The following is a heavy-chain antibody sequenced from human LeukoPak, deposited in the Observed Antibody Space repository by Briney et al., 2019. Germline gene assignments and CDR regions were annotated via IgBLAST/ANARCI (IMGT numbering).Heavy chain of an antibody. Sequence: PGGSLRLSCVAAGFSFSDHYMSWIRQAPGKGLEWVSHISDTGSTIYYADSVRGRFTISRDNARNSVFLQMNSLRGEDAAVYYCAKSLWRGHCTRNNCYPNWFDHWGQGTLVTVSS. D-gene: IGHD1-1*01. J-gene: IGHJ5*02. CDR3: AKSLWRGHCTRNNCYPNWFDH. CDR1: GFSFSDHY. CDR2: ISDTGSTI. V-gene: IGHV3-11*01.